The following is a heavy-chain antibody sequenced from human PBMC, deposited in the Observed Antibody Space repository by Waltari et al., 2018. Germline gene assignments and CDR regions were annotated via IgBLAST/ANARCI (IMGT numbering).Heavy chain of an antibody. D-gene: IGHD3-3*01. CDR1: GYTFTSYG. J-gene: IGHJ4*02. Sequence: QVQLVQSGAEVKKPGASVKVSCTASGYTFTSYGISWVRQAPGQGLEWMGWISAYNGNTNYAQKSQGRFTMTTDTSTSTGYMELRSLRCDDTAVYYCARGVSGIFGVVTFDYWGQGTLVTVSS. V-gene: IGHV1-18*01. CDR2: ISAYNGNT. CDR3: ARGVSGIFGVVTFDY.